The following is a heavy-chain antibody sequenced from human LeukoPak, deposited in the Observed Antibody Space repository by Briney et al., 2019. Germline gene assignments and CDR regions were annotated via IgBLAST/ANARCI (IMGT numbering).Heavy chain of an antibody. CDR1: GCTFSDYA. CDR2: FKTKYNQV. CDR3: ARSVPDYTRFDY. V-gene: IGHV3-23*05. Sequence: GGSLRLSCVASGCTFSDYAMNWVRQAPGKGLEWVSTFKTKYNQVYYAESVRGRFTISTDNSKNTVYLQMNSLRAEDTALYYCARSVPDYTRFDYWGQGALVTVSS. J-gene: IGHJ4*02. D-gene: IGHD4-11*01.